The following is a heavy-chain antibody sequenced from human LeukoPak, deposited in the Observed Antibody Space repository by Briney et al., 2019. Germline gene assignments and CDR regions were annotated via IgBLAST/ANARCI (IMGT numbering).Heavy chain of an antibody. CDR1: GFTFSSHA. D-gene: IGHD6-19*01. CDR3: AGQYIPGQWYFDY. CDR2: ISSDGSYK. V-gene: IGHV3-30*04. J-gene: IGHJ4*02. Sequence: GRSLRLSCAASGFTFSSHALHWVRQAPGKGLEWVAVISSDGSYKYYADSVKGRFTISRDNSKNTLYLQMNSLIPEDTAVYYCAGQYIPGQWYFDYWGQGTLVTVSS.